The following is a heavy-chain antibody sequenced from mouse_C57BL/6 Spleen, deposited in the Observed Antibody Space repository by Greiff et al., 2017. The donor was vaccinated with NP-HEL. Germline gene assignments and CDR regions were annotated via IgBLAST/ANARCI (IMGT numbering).Heavy chain of an antibody. CDR1: GYTFTSYW. CDR3: ARHGYYLYYAMDY. V-gene: IGHV1-61*01. D-gene: IGHD2-3*01. Sequence: QVQLQQPGAELVRPGSSVKLSCKASGYTFTSYWLDWVKQRPGQGLEWIGNIYPSDSETHYNQKFKDKATLTVDKSSSTAYMQLSSLTSEDSAVYYCARHGYYLYYAMDYWGQGTSVTVSS. J-gene: IGHJ4*01. CDR2: IYPSDSET.